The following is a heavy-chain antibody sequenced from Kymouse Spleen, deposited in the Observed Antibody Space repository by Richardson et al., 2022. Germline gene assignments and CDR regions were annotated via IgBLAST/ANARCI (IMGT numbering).Heavy chain of an antibody. J-gene: IGHJ6*02. CDR1: GFTFSSYG. V-gene: IGHV3-30*18. D-gene: IGHD1-7*01. Sequence: QVQLVESGGGVVQPGRSLRLSCAASGFTFSSYGMHWVRQAPGKGLEWVAVISYDGSNKYYADSVKGRFTISRDNSKNTLYLQMNSLRAEDTAVYYCAKWITGTTEGGMDVWGQGTTVTVSS. CDR2: ISYDGSNK. CDR3: AKWITGTTEGGMDV.